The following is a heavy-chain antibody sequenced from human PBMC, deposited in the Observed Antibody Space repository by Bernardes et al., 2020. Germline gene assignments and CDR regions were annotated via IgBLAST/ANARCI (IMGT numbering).Heavy chain of an antibody. CDR2: ISYDGSNK. CDR3: ASASAPGIAVPGDY. V-gene: IGHV3-30-3*01. CDR1: GFTFSSYA. D-gene: IGHD6-19*01. J-gene: IGHJ4*02. Sequence: GGSLRLSCAASGFTFSSYAMHWVRQAPGKGLEWVAVISYDGSNKYYADSVKGRFTISRDNSKNTLYLQMNSLRAEDTAVYYCASASAPGIAVPGDYWGQGTLVTVSS.